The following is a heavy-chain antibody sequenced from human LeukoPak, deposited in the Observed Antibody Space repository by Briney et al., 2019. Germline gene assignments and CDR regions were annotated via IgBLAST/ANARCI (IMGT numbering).Heavy chain of an antibody. Sequence: SETLSLTCTVSGGSISSSSYYWGCNRQPPGKGLEWIGSIYYSGSTYYNPSLKSRVTISVDTSKNQFSLKLSSVTAADTAVYYCARDLNYFAGDYFDYWGQGTLVTVSS. J-gene: IGHJ4*02. CDR3: ARDLNYFAGDYFDY. V-gene: IGHV4-39*07. D-gene: IGHD2/OR15-2a*01. CDR1: GGSISSSSYY. CDR2: IYYSGST.